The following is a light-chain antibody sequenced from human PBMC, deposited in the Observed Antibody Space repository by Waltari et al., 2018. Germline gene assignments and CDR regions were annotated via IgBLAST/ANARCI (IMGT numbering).Light chain of an antibody. J-gene: IGKJ1*01. CDR3: QQSSSSFWT. CDR1: QSITNY. V-gene: IGKV1-39*01. CDR2: AAY. Sequence: TQMNQSPSSLSASVGDRVTITCRASQSITNYLNWYQQKPGEAPKILIYAAYSLQSGVPSRFSGSGSGTDFTLTISSLQPEDFATYYCQQSSSSFWTFGQGTKVEIK.